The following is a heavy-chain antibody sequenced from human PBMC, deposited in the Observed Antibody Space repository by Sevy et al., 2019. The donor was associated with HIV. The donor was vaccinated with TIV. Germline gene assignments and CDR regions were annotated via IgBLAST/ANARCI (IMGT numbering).Heavy chain of an antibody. J-gene: IGHJ4*02. CDR2: ISGYGNDK. Sequence: GGSLRLSCAASGFTFSSNGMHWVRQAPGKGLEWVAVISGYGNDKYYADSVKGRFTISRDNAQNTLYLEMISLRPEDRDEYYCEKEFGYTINSHPGDYWGQGTLVTVSS. CDR3: EKEFGYTINSHPGDY. D-gene: IGHD5-12*01. V-gene: IGHV3-30*18. CDR1: GFTFSSNG.